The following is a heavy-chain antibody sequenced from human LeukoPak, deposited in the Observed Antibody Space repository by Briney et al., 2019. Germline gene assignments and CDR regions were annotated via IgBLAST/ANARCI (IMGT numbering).Heavy chain of an antibody. Sequence: KPSETLSLTCTVSGGSISSYYWSWIRQPPGKGLEWIGNIYYSGSTNYNPSLKSRVTISVDTSKNQFSLKLSSVTAADTAVYYCARGGRYFDSPSEAFDIWGQGTMVTVSS. J-gene: IGHJ3*02. CDR1: GGSISSYY. D-gene: IGHD3-9*01. V-gene: IGHV4-59*01. CDR3: ARGGRYFDSPSEAFDI. CDR2: IYYSGST.